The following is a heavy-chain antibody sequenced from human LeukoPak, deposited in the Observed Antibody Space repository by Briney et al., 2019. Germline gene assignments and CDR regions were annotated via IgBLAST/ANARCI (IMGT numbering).Heavy chain of an antibody. CDR2: ISTYNGNT. V-gene: IGHV1-18*01. J-gene: IGHJ4*02. CDR3: ARGPERVWLVPYFDY. D-gene: IGHD6-19*01. CDR1: GYTFSSYG. Sequence: ASVKVSCKGSGYTFSSYGISWVRQAPGQGLEWMGWISTYNGNTNYAQKLQGRVTMTTDTSTSTAYMELRSLRSDDTAVYYCARGPERVWLVPYFDYWGQGTLVTVSS.